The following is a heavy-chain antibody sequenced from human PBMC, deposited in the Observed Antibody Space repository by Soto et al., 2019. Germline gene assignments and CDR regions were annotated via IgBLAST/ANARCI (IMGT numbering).Heavy chain of an antibody. CDR3: AREGFITIIVVVHQGWFDP. Sequence: PSETLSLTCAASGYSISSGYYWGWIRQPPGKGLEWIGSIYHSGSTYYNPSLKSRVTISVDTSKNQFSLRLSSVTAADTAVYYCAREGFITIIVVVHQGWFDPWGQGTLVTVSS. D-gene: IGHD3-22*01. V-gene: IGHV4-38-2*02. CDR1: GYSISSGYY. CDR2: IYHSGST. J-gene: IGHJ5*02.